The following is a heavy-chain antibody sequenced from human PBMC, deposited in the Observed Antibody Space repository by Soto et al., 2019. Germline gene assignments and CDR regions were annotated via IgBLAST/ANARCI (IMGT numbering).Heavy chain of an antibody. V-gene: IGHV3-30*18. CDR1: GFTFSSYG. J-gene: IGHJ5*02. CDR3: AKDLSPTVGSRFDP. CDR2: ISYDGSNK. D-gene: IGHD4-4*01. Sequence: GGSLRLSCAASGFTFSSYGMHWVRQAPGKGLEWVAVISYDGSNKYYADSVKGRFTISRDNSKNTLYLQMNSLRAEDTAVYYCAKDLSPTVGSRFDPWGQGTLVTVSS.